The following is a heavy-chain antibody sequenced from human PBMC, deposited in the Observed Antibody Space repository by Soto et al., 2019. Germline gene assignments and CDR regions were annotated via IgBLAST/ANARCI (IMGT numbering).Heavy chain of an antibody. V-gene: IGHV3-30*18. J-gene: IGHJ4*02. Sequence: PVGSLRLSCASSGFTFSSYGMHCVRQSPGKGLEWVAVISYDGSNKYYADSVKGRFTISRDNSKNTLYLQMNSLRAEDTAVYYCAKDEYSGYDNPYVEYWGQGTLVTVSS. CDR1: GFTFSSYG. CDR3: AKDEYSGYDNPYVEY. D-gene: IGHD5-12*01. CDR2: ISYDGSNK.